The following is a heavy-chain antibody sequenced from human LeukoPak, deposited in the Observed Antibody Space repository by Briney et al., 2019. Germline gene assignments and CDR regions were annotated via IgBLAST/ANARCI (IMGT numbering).Heavy chain of an antibody. CDR1: GGSFSGYY. V-gene: IGHV4-34*01. J-gene: IGHJ5*02. CDR3: ARDRASRKVKLVSFDP. Sequence: SETLSLTCAVYGGSFSGYYWSWIRQPPGKGLEWIGEINHSGSTNYNPSLKSRVTISVDTSKNQFSLKLSSVTAADTAVYYCARDRASRKVKLVSFDPWGQGTLVTVSS. CDR2: INHSGST. D-gene: IGHD2-15*01.